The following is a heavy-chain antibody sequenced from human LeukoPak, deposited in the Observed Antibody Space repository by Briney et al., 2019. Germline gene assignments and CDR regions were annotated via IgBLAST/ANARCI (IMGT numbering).Heavy chain of an antibody. V-gene: IGHV4-39*07. Sequence: SETLSLTCTVSGGSISSSSYYWGWIRQPPGKGLEWIGSIYYSGSTYYNPSLKSRVTISVDTSKDQFSLKLSSVTAADTAVYYCARSSRDYYYGMDVWGQGTTVTVSS. CDR2: IYYSGST. D-gene: IGHD6-13*01. CDR1: GGSISSSSYY. J-gene: IGHJ6*02. CDR3: ARSSRDYYYGMDV.